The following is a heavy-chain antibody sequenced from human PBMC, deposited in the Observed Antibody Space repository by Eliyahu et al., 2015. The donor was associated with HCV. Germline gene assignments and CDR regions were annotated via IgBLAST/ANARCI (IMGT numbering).Heavy chain of an antibody. CDR2: ISHIGNT. CDR3: ARFSAGAMSAAGY. CDR1: DYSISSGFH. J-gene: IGHJ4*02. D-gene: IGHD2-2*01. V-gene: IGHV4-38-2*01. Sequence: QVQLQESGPGLVKPSETLSLTCVVSDYSISSGFHWGWIRQPPGGGLEWIGAISHIGNTYYNPSLKSRVTISVDTSKNHFSLKLTSVTAADTALYYCARFSAGAMSAAGYWGQGTLVTVSS.